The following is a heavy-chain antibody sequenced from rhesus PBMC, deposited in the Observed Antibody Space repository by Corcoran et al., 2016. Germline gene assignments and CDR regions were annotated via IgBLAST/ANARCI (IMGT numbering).Heavy chain of an antibody. CDR2: INGKSGTP. Sequence: QVQLQESGPGLVKPSETLSLTCTVSGASISSTWWSWIRQPPGKGLEWIGGINGKSGTPTHTPALRSRATLTKEAARNLYALKVRSVTAADTAVYYCARAAYYYSGSLGYYGLDSWGQGVVVTVSS. CDR1: GASISSTW. J-gene: IGHJ6*01. V-gene: IGHV4-80*01. CDR3: ARAAYYYSGSLGYYGLDS. D-gene: IGHD3-16*01.